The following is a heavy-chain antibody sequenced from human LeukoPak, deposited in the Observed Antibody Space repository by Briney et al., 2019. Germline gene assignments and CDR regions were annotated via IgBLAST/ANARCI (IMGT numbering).Heavy chain of an antibody. D-gene: IGHD3-10*01. CDR2: LRGDGET. V-gene: IGHV3-23*01. Sequence: GGNLRRSWGACGLTCRSYAMSWGRKAPARGLEWVSSLRGDGETFYADSVKGRFTLSRDDSRNTVFLHLNNLRVEDTALYYCAKASWVSSADAVLWGQGTVVTVS. CDR3: AKASWVSSADAVL. J-gene: IGHJ4*02. CDR1: GLTCRSYA.